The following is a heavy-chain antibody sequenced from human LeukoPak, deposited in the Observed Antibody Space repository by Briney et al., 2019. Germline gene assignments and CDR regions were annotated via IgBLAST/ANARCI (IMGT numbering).Heavy chain of an antibody. V-gene: IGHV4-59*01. CDR2: IYYSGST. CDR1: GGSISSYY. D-gene: IGHD3-9*01. J-gene: IGHJ3*02. Sequence: SETLSLTCTVSGGSISSYYWSWIRQPPGKGLEWIGYIYYSGSTNYNPSLKSRVTISVDTSKNKFSLKLSSVTAADTAVYYCARATYYDILTGTYHGVAFDIWGQGTMVTVSS. CDR3: ARATYYDILTGTYHGVAFDI.